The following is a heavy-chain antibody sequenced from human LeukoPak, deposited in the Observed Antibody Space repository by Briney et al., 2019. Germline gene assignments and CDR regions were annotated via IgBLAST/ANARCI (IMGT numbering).Heavy chain of an antibody. CDR2: IDPSDSYT. J-gene: IGHJ6*04. CDR3: ARQGWEGTSGTTWDYYYGMDV. D-gene: IGHD1-1*01. V-gene: IGHV5-10-1*01. CDR1: GYSFTSYW. Sequence: GESLKISCKGSGYSFTSYWISWVRQMPGEGLEWMGRIDPSDSYTNYSPSFQGHVTISADKSISTAYLQWSSLKASDTAMYYCARQGWEGTSGTTWDYYYGMDVWGKGTTVTVSS.